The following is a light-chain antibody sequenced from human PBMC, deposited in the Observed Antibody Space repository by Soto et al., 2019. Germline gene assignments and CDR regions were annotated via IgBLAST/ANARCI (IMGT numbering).Light chain of an antibody. Sequence: QSVLTQPPSVSGAPGQRVTISCTGSSSNLGAHYDVHWYQQLPGTAPRLLIYGNNNRASGVPDRFSGSKSGTSASLAITGLQAEDEDDYYCQSYDSSLSGSKVFGGGTKVTVL. CDR1: SSNLGAHYD. J-gene: IGLJ2*01. CDR2: GNN. CDR3: QSYDSSLSGSKV. V-gene: IGLV1-40*01.